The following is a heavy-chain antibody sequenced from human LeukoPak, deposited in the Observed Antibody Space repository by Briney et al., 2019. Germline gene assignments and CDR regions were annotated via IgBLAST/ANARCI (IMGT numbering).Heavy chain of an antibody. Sequence: ASVKVSCKASGYTFTNHYMHWVRQAPEQGLEWMGIINPSGGSTSYAQKFQGRVTMTRDTSTSTVYMELSSLRSEDTAMYYCVREGPYCSSTSCYGGFDYWGQGTLVTVSS. J-gene: IGHJ4*02. V-gene: IGHV1-46*01. CDR3: VREGPYCSSTSCYGGFDY. CDR2: INPSGGST. D-gene: IGHD2-2*01. CDR1: GYTFTNHY.